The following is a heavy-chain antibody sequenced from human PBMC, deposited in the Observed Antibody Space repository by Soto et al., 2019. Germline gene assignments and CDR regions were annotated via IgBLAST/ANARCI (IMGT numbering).Heavy chain of an antibody. CDR3: ARAARIAVAGFYYYGMDV. D-gene: IGHD6-19*01. J-gene: IGHJ6*02. CDR1: GGSFSGYY. Sequence: PSETLSLTCAVYGGSFSGYYWSWIRQPPGKGLEWIGEINHSGSTNYNPSLKSRVTISVDTSKNQFSLKLSSVTAADTAVYYCARAARIAVAGFYYYGMDVWGQGTTVTSP. V-gene: IGHV4-34*01. CDR2: INHSGST.